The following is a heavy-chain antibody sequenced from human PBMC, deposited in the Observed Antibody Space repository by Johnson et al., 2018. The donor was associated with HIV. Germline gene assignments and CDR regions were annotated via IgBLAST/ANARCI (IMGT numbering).Heavy chain of an antibody. V-gene: IGHV3-9*01. J-gene: IGHJ3*02. D-gene: IGHD3-16*01. Sequence: VQLVESGGSEVQPGGSLRLSCAASGFTFDDYAMHWVRQAPGKGLEWVSGISWNSGSIGYADSVKGRFTISRDNAKNSLYLQMNSLRAEDTALYYCAKDIGDYVPGHAFDIWGQGTMVTVSS. CDR3: AKDIGDYVPGHAFDI. CDR2: ISWNSGSI. CDR1: GFTFDDYA.